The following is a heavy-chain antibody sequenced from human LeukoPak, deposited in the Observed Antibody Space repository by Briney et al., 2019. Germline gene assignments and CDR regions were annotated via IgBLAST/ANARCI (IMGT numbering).Heavy chain of an antibody. CDR2: IYYSGST. CDR3: ARQDLAAARDAFDI. D-gene: IGHD6-13*01. Sequence: SETPSLTCAVSGYSISSGYYWGWIRQPPGKGLEWIGSIYYSGSTYYNPSLKSRVTISVDTSKNQFSLKLSSVTAADTAVYYCARQDLAAARDAFDIWGQGTMVTVSS. V-gene: IGHV4-38-2*01. J-gene: IGHJ3*02. CDR1: GYSISSGYY.